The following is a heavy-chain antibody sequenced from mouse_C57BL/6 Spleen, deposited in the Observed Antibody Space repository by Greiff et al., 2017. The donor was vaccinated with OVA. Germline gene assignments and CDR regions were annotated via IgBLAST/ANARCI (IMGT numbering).Heavy chain of an antibody. CDR3: ERGEAFYYGSNPAWFAY. CDR2: IDPNSGGT. V-gene: IGHV1-72*01. Sequence: QVQLQQPGAELVKPGASVKLSCKASGYTFTSYWMHWVKQRPGRGLEWIGRIDPNSGGTKYNEKFKSKATLTVDKPSSTAYMQLSSLTSEDSAVYYCERGEAFYYGSNPAWFAYWGQGTLVTVSA. J-gene: IGHJ3*01. D-gene: IGHD1-1*01. CDR1: GYTFTSYW.